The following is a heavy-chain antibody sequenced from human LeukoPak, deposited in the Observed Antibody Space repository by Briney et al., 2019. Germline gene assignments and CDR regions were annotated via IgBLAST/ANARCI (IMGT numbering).Heavy chain of an antibody. Sequence: SETLSLTCTVSGGSISSSSYYWGWIRQPPGKGLEWIGSIYYSGSTYYNPSLKSRVTISVDTSKNQFSLKLSSVTAADTAVYYCARHHGAFDIWGQGTMVTVSS. CDR2: IYYSGST. J-gene: IGHJ3*02. V-gene: IGHV4-39*01. CDR1: GGSISSSSYY. CDR3: ARHHGAFDI.